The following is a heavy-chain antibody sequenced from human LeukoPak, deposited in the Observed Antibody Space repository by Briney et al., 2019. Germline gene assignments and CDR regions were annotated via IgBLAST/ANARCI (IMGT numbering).Heavy chain of an antibody. CDR1: GYTFTSYG. V-gene: IGHV1-18*01. J-gene: IGHJ3*02. D-gene: IGHD3-22*01. CDR2: ISAYNGNT. Sequence: ASVKVSCKASGYTFTSYGISWVRQAPGQGLEWMGWISAYNGNTNYAQKLQGRVTMTTDTSTSTAYMELRSLRSEETAVYYCATDHNYELDIWGQGTMVTVSS. CDR3: ATDHNYELDI.